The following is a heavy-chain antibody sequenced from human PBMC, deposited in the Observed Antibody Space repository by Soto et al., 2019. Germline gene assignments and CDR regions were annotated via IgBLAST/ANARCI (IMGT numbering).Heavy chain of an antibody. V-gene: IGHV1-69*13. J-gene: IGHJ3*02. Sequence: SVKVSCKASGGTFSSYAISWVRQAPGQGLEWMGGIIPIFGTANYAQKFQGRVTITADESTSTAYMELSSLRSEDTAVYYCARVYLYYGSSGYHAFDIWGQGTMLTVS. CDR3: ARVYLYYGSSGYHAFDI. CDR2: IIPIFGTA. CDR1: GGTFSSYA. D-gene: IGHD3-22*01.